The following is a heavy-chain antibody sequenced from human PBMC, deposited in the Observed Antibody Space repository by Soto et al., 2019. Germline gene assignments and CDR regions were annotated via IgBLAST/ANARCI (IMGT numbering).Heavy chain of an antibody. D-gene: IGHD6-13*01. CDR1: GFTVSSNY. Sequence: GGSLRLSCAASGFTVSSNYMNWVRQAPGKGLEWVSYISYSTTTHYADSVKGRFTISRDNAKNSLYLQMNSLRDEDTAVYYCAREIAAADFDYWGQGILVTVSS. J-gene: IGHJ4*02. CDR2: ISYSTTT. V-gene: IGHV3-48*02. CDR3: AREIAAADFDY.